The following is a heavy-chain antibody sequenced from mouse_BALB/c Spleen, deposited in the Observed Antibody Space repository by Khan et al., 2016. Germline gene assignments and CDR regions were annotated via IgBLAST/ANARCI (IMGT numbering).Heavy chain of an antibody. J-gene: IGHJ4*01. D-gene: IGHD2-2*01. CDR3: ESNGCGAMDY. CDR2: ISSKSNNSET. V-gene: IGHV10-1*02. CDR1: GFNFNTSA. Sequence: EVQLVESGGGLVQPKGSLKLSCAASGFNFNTSAMNWVRQAPGKGLEWVARISSKSNNSETYYADSVKDRFTISRADSQTNLYLHMNNLTTEATSSYYSESNGCGAMDYWGQGTSVTVSS.